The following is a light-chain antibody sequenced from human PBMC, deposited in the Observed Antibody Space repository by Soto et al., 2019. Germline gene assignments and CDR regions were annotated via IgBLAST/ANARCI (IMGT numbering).Light chain of an antibody. Sequence: DIQMTQSPSSLSASVGDRVTITCRASQIISSFLNWYQQEPGKAPKLLIYGASSLQRGVPSRFSGGASGTEFTLTIGSLQPEDYAAYYCQQSYSTPYTFGEGTELEIK. CDR1: QIISSF. J-gene: IGKJ2*01. V-gene: IGKV1-39*01. CDR2: GAS. CDR3: QQSYSTPYT.